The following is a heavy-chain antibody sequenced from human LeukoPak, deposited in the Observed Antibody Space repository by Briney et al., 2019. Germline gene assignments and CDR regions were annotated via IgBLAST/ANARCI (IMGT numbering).Heavy chain of an antibody. CDR3: ARTYCGGDCRGYYYHYYMDV. CDR1: GDSISTYY. J-gene: IGHJ6*03. CDR2: IYYTGST. V-gene: IGHV4-59*08. D-gene: IGHD2-21*02. Sequence: SETLSLTCTVSGDSISTYYWSWIRQPPGKGLEWIGYIYYTGSTKYNPSLKSRVTISVDTSKNQFSLKLSSVTAADTAVYYCARTYCGGDCRGYYYHYYMDVWGKGTTVTISS.